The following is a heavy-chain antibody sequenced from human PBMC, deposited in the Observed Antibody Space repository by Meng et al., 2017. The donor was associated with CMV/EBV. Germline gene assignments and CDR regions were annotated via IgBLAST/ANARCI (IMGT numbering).Heavy chain of an antibody. V-gene: IGHV1-69*05. Sequence: SVKVSCKASGGTFSSYAISWVRQAPGQGLEWMGGIIPIFGTANYAQKFQGRVTITTDESTSTAYMELSSLRSEDTAVYYCARQQGQLVEGDWFDPWGQGTLVTVSS. CDR2: IIPIFGTA. CDR1: GGTFSSYA. J-gene: IGHJ5*02. D-gene: IGHD6-13*01. CDR3: ARQQGQLVEGDWFDP.